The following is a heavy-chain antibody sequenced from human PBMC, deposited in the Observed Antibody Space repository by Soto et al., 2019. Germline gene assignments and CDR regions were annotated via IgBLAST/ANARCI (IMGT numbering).Heavy chain of an antibody. CDR2: IIPIFGTA. Sequence: QVQLVQSGAEVKKPGSSVKVSCKASGGTFSSYAISWVRQAPGQGLEWMGGIIPIFGTANYAQKFQGRVTITADESTSTADMELSSLRSEDTAVYYCARGPFYCSSTSCYTRHFDYWGQGTLVTVSS. CDR3: ARGPFYCSSTSCYTRHFDY. CDR1: GGTFSSYA. J-gene: IGHJ4*02. D-gene: IGHD2-2*02. V-gene: IGHV1-69*01.